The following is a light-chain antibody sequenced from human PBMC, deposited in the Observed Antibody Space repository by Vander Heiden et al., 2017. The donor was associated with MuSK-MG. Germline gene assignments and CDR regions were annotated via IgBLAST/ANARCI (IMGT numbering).Light chain of an antibody. J-gene: IGKJ2*01. V-gene: IGKV2-28*01. CDR3: MQALQTPYT. CDR1: QSLLHSNGYNY. CDR2: SGS. Sequence: DIVMTQSPLSLPVTPGEPASISCRSSQSLLHSNGYNYLDWYLQKPGQSPQILIYSGSNRAFGVPDRFSGSASGTDLTLKISRVEAEDVGVYYCMQALQTPYTFGQGTKLEMK.